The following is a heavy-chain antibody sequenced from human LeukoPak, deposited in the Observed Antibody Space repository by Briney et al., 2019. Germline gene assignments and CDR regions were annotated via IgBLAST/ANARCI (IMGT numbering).Heavy chain of an antibody. CDR3: ARFPYGSGSEYYYYYGIDV. CDR2: TWFDGSNK. D-gene: IGHD3-10*01. CDR1: GFTFSSYG. J-gene: IGHJ6*02. V-gene: IGHV3-33*01. Sequence: PGGSLRLSCAASGFTFSSYGMHWVRQAPGKGLEWVAVTWFDGSNKYYADSVKGRFTISRDNSKNTLYLQMNSLRAEDTAVYYCARFPYGSGSEYYYYYGIDVWGQGTTVTVSS.